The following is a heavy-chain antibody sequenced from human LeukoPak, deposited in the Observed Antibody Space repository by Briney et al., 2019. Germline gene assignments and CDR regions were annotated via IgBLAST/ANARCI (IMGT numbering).Heavy chain of an antibody. V-gene: IGHV3-23*01. CDR2: ISGSGGST. CDR1: GFTFSSYA. D-gene: IGHD2-15*01. Sequence: GALSLSCAASGFTFSSYAMSWVRPAPGKGLEWASAISGSGGSTYYADSVKGRFTISRDNSKNTLYLQMNSLRAEDTAVYYCARGIVGYFDYWGQGTLVTVSS. CDR3: ARGIVGYFDY. J-gene: IGHJ4*02.